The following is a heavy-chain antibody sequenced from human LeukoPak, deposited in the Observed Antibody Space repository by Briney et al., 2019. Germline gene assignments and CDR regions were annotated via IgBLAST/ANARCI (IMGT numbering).Heavy chain of an antibody. J-gene: IGHJ4*02. D-gene: IGHD2-15*01. CDR1: GGSISSYY. V-gene: IGHV4-59*01. Sequence: SETLSLTCTVSGGSISSYYWSWIRQPPGKGLEWIGHIYYNGNTNYNPSLKSRVTISVDTSKNQFSLKLSSVTAADTAVYFCARMPPIGPKKNYFDYWGQGTLVTVSS. CDR2: IYYNGNT. CDR3: ARMPPIGPKKNYFDY.